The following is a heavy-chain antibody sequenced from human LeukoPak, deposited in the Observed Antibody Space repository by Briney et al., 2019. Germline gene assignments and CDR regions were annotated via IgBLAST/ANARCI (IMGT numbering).Heavy chain of an antibody. V-gene: IGHV3-48*01. CDR1: GLIFSNAW. CDR3: ARYYGSYNPFDY. J-gene: IGHJ4*02. D-gene: IGHD1-26*01. CDR2: ISSSSSTI. Sequence: GGSLRLSCAASGLIFSNAWVTWVRQTPGKGLEWVSYISSSSSTIYYADSVKGRFTISRDNAKNSLYLQMNSLRAEDTAVYYCARYYGSYNPFDYWGQGTLVTVSS.